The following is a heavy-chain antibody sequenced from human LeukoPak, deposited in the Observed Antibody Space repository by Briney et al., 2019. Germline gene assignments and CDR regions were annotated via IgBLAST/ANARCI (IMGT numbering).Heavy chain of an antibody. D-gene: IGHD1-26*01. Sequence: GGSLRLSCAASGLSFSSSGMNWVRQAPGKGLEWLAFIRYDGRDENFADSVKGRFTISRDNSKNTLYLQMNSLRAEDTAVYYCAKDSGFGSWGQGTLVTVSS. CDR3: AKDSGFGS. CDR2: IRYDGRDE. V-gene: IGHV3-30*02. CDR1: GLSFSSSG. J-gene: IGHJ4*02.